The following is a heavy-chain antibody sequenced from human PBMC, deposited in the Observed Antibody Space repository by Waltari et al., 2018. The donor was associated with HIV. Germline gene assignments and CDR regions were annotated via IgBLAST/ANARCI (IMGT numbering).Heavy chain of an antibody. CDR3: ARVGSSWNFGSHNFDI. D-gene: IGHD1-7*01. CDR1: GYTLIDYY. CDR2: INPDSGVT. J-gene: IGHJ3*02. Sequence: QVQLVQSGAEVKKPGASVTVSCKHSGYTLIDYYIHWVRQAPGQGLEWMGWINPDSGVTKSGQKFQGRVTMTRDTSISTVFLQLSGLRSDDTGVYYCARVGSSWNFGSHNFDIWGQGTMVTVSS. V-gene: IGHV1-2*02.